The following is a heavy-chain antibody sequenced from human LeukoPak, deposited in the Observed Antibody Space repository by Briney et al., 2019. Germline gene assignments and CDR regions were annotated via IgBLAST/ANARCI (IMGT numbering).Heavy chain of an antibody. Sequence: PGGSLRLSCAASGFTFSDYYMSWIRQAPGKGLEWVSYISSSGSTIYYADSVKGRFTISRDNAKNSLYLQMNSLRAEDTAVYYCARTRPTYSSGWYLKSGYYFDYWGQGTLVTVSS. J-gene: IGHJ4*02. CDR2: ISSSGSTI. CDR3: ARTRPTYSSGWYLKSGYYFDY. CDR1: GFTFSDYY. V-gene: IGHV3-11*01. D-gene: IGHD6-19*01.